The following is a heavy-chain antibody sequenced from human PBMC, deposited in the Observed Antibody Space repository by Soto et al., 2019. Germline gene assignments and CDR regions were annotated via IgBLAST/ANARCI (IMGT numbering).Heavy chain of an antibody. CDR3: ARVVRGAQYYYYYGMDV. CDR2: IYYSGST. Sequence: PSETLSLTCTVSGGSISSSSYFWGWIRQPPGKGLEWIGSIYYSGSTCYNPSLKSRVTVSVDTSKNQFSLKLSSVTAADTAVYYCARVVRGAQYYYYYGMDVWGQGTTVTVSS. D-gene: IGHD3-10*01. V-gene: IGHV4-39*07. J-gene: IGHJ6*02. CDR1: GGSISSSSYF.